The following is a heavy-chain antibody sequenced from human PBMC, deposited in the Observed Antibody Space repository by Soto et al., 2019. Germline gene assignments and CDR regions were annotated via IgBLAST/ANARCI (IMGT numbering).Heavy chain of an antibody. D-gene: IGHD5-12*01. CDR1: GGSISSYY. CDR3: AARTYSGYDPDY. V-gene: IGHV4-59*08. J-gene: IGHJ4*02. CDR2: IYYSGST. Sequence: SETLSLTCTVSGGSISSYYWSWIRQPPGKGLEWIGYIYYSGSTNYNPSLKSRVTISVDTSKNQFSLKLSSVTAADTAVYYCAARTYSGYDPDYWGQGTLVTVSS.